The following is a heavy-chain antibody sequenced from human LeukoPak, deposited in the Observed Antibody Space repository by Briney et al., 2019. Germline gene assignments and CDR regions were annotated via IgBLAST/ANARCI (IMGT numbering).Heavy chain of an antibody. V-gene: IGHV4-59*08. CDR1: GGSISSYY. D-gene: IGHD1-26*01. CDR2: IYYSGST. Sequence: SETLSLTCTVSGGSISSYYWSWIRQPPGKGLEWIGYIYYSGSTNYNPSLKSRVTISVDTSKNQFSLKLSSVTAADTAVYYCARRTPSDENGWELLRGDDAFDIWGQGTMVTVSS. J-gene: IGHJ3*02. CDR3: ARRTPSDENGWELLRGDDAFDI.